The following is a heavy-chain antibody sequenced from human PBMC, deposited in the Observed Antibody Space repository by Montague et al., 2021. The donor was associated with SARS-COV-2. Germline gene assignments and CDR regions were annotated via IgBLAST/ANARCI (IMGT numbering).Heavy chain of an antibody. CDR1: GGSISSYY. J-gene: IGHJ4*02. CDR2: IYYSGST. Sequence: SETLSLTCTVSGGSISSYYWSWIRQPPGKGLEWIGYIYYSGSTNYNPSLKSRVTISVDTSKNQFSLKLSSVTAADTAVYYCARHPFNTIFGVVIIPAYFDYWGQGTLVTVSS. V-gene: IGHV4-59*08. CDR3: ARHPFNTIFGVVIIPAYFDY. D-gene: IGHD3-3*01.